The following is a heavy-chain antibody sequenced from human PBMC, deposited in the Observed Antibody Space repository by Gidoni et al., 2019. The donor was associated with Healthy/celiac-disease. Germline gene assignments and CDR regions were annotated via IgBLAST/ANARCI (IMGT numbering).Heavy chain of an antibody. Sequence: QVQLVQSGAEVKKPGASVKVSCTVSGYTLTDLSLPWVRQAPGKGLEWMGGFAPEDGETSYAQKFQGRVTMTEDTSTDTAYMELSSLRSEDTAVYYCATGVGRTYYYDSSGYSIRPPDYWGQGTLVTVSS. CDR3: ATGVGRTYYYDSSGYSIRPPDY. D-gene: IGHD3-22*01. J-gene: IGHJ4*02. CDR1: GYTLTDLS. CDR2: FAPEDGET. V-gene: IGHV1-24*01.